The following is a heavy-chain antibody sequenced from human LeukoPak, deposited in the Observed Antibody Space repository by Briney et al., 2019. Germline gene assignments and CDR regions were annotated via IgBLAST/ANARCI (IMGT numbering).Heavy chain of an antibody. J-gene: IGHJ4*02. D-gene: IGHD3-10*01. Sequence: SETLSLTCTVSGGSISSYYWRWIRQPPGKGLEWIGHIYYSGSTHYNPSLKSRVTISVGTSKNQFSLKLSSVTAADTAVYYCARHVGNSGSGSYLTYFDYWGQGTLVTVSS. CDR3: ARHVGNSGSGSYLTYFDY. CDR2: IYYSGST. CDR1: GGSISSYY. V-gene: IGHV4-59*08.